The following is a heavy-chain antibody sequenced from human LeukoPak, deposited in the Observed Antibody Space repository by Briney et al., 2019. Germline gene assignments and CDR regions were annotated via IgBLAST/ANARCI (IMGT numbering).Heavy chain of an antibody. CDR2: IYYSGST. V-gene: IGHV4-59*01. J-gene: IGHJ6*03. D-gene: IGHD3-9*01. Sequence: PSETLSLTCTVSGGSISSYYWSWIRQPPGKGLEWIGYIYYSGSTNYNPSLKSRVTISVDTSKNQFSLKLSSVTAADTAVYYCARGGKYYDILTGYYYYYYYMDVWGKGTPVTISS. CDR3: ARGGKYYDILTGYYYYYYYMDV. CDR1: GGSISSYY.